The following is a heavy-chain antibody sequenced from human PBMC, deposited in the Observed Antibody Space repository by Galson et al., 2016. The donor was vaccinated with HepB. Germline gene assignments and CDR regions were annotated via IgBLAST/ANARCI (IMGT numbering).Heavy chain of an antibody. CDR2: ISYDRSNK. CDR3: AKDYSGSYFDGTGYYNAFDY. CDR1: GFTFSTYG. D-gene: IGHD3-22*01. V-gene: IGHV3-30*18. Sequence: SLRLSCAASGFTFSTYGMHWVRQAPGKGLEWVAVISYDRSNKNYAASVKGRFTISRDNSKNTLYLEMTSLREEDTAVYYCAKDYSGSYFDGTGYYNAFDYWGQGALVTVSS. J-gene: IGHJ4*02.